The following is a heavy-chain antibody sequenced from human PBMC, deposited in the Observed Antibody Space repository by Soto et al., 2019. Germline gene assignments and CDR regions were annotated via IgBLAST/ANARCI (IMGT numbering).Heavy chain of an antibody. D-gene: IGHD6-13*01. CDR3: AKCEQQLEPGGYYYYYMDF. Sequence: GGSLRLSCAASGFTFSTYAMSWVRQAPGKGLEWVSAISGSGGGTYYADSVKGRFTISRDNSKNTLYLQMNSLRAEDTTVYYCAKCEQQLEPGGYYYYYMDFWGKGTTVTVSS. V-gene: IGHV3-23*01. CDR2: ISGSGGGT. J-gene: IGHJ6*03. CDR1: GFTFSTYA.